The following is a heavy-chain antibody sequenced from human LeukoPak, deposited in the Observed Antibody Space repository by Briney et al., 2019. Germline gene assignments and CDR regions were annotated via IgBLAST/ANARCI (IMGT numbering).Heavy chain of an antibody. CDR3: ARDSLYDDNGYYHYFDY. J-gene: IGHJ4*02. CDR1: GFTFSTYT. V-gene: IGHV3-23*01. Sequence: PGGSLRLSCAASGFTFSTYTMSWVRQAPGKGLEWVSGISTGGGYTYYADSVKGRFTISRDTSKNTLYLQMNSLRAEDTAVYFCARDSLYDDNGYYHYFDYWGRGTLVTVSS. D-gene: IGHD3-22*01. CDR2: ISTGGGYT.